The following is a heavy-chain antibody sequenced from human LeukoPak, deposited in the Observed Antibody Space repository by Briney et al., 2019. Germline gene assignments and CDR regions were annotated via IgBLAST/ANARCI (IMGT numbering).Heavy chain of an antibody. CDR1: GFTFDDYA. J-gene: IGHJ1*01. Sequence: GGSLRLSCAASGFTFDDYAMHWVRQAPGRGLEWVSGICWNSASIGSAASVKGRFTNSRDNAKSSLYLQMNRLRAEATALYHCAKDNEQWLVSDFQHWGKGTLATVSS. CDR2: ICWNSASI. CDR3: AKDNEQWLVSDFQH. V-gene: IGHV3-9*01. D-gene: IGHD6-19*01.